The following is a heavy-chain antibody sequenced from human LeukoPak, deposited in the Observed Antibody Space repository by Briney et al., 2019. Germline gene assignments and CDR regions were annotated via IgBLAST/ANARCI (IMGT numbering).Heavy chain of an antibody. J-gene: IGHJ4*02. CDR2: IGIAGDT. CDR1: GFTFSSYD. V-gene: IGHV3-13*01. Sequence: PGGSLRLSCAASGFTFSSYDMHWVRHTTGKGLEWVSSIGIAGDTYYAGSVKGRFIVSRDNSKNTLHPQMNSLRAGDTAIYYCAKAGAYSNGYHEYPNYVDYWGQGTLVTVSS. CDR3: AKAGAYSNGYHEYPNYVDY. D-gene: IGHD3-22*01.